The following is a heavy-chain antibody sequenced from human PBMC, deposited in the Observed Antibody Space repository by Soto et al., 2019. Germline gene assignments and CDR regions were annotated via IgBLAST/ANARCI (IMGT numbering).Heavy chain of an antibody. Sequence: QVQLVQSGAEVKKPGSSVKVSCKASGGTFSSYAISWVRQAPGQGLEWMGGIIPIFGTANYAQKFQGRVTITADESKSTAYMELSSLRSEDTAVYYCAREGAYCSGGSCYSFDYWGQGTLVTVSS. CDR3: AREGAYCSGGSCYSFDY. V-gene: IGHV1-69*01. CDR2: IIPIFGTA. D-gene: IGHD2-15*01. J-gene: IGHJ4*02. CDR1: GGTFSSYA.